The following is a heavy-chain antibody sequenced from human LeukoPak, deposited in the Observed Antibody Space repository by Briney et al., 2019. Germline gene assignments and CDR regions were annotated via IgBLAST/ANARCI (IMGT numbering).Heavy chain of an antibody. Sequence: TGGSLRLSCAASGFTFSNYAMSWVRQAPGKGLEWVSAIETGGASTYYADSVKGRFSISRDNSKNTLYLQMNSLRAEDTAVYYCAKDFGGAGSCHCPFDYWGQGTLVTVSS. J-gene: IGHJ4*02. CDR1: GFTFSNYA. CDR3: AKDFGGAGSCHCPFDY. D-gene: IGHD3-10*01. V-gene: IGHV3-23*01. CDR2: IETGGAST.